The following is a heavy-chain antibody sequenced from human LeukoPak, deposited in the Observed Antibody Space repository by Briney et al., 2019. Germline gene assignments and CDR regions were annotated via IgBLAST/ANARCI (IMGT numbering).Heavy chain of an antibody. D-gene: IGHD6-19*01. Sequence: PSETLSLTCTVSGGSISSSSYYWGWIRQPPGTGLEWIGSIYYSGSTYYNPSLKSRVTISVDTSKNQFSLKLSSVTAADTAVYYCASPTGYSSGWFLFDYWGQGTLVTVSS. CDR1: GGSISSSSYY. J-gene: IGHJ4*02. CDR2: IYYSGST. V-gene: IGHV4-39*01. CDR3: ASPTGYSSGWFLFDY.